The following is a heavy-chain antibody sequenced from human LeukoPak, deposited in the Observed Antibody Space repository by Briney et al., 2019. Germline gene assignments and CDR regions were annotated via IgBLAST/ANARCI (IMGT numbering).Heavy chain of an antibody. CDR3: AKDYDYDSSVECYFDY. CDR2: ISYDGSNK. Sequence: GGSLRLSCAASGFTFSSYGMHWVRQAPGKGLGWVAVISYDGSNKYYADSVKGRFTISRDNSKNTLYLQMNSLRAEDTAVYYCAKDYDYDSSVECYFDYWGQGTLVTVSS. V-gene: IGHV3-30*18. CDR1: GFTFSSYG. J-gene: IGHJ4*02. D-gene: IGHD3-22*01.